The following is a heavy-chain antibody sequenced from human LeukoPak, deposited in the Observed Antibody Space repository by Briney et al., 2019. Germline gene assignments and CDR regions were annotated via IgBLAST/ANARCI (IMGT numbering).Heavy chain of an antibody. CDR2: IYHSGST. J-gene: IGHJ4*02. V-gene: IGHV4-30-2*01. CDR3: ARGSTMIVVQGFDY. D-gene: IGHD3-22*01. CDR1: GGSISSGGYS. Sequence: PSQTLSLTCAVSGGSISSGGYSWSWIRQPPGKGLEWIGYIYHSGSTYYNPSLKSRVTISVDRSKNQFSLKLSSVTAADTAVYYCARGSTMIVVQGFDYWGQGTLVTVSS.